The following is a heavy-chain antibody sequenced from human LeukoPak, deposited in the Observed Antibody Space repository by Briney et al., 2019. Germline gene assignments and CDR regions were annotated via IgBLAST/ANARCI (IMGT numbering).Heavy chain of an antibody. J-gene: IGHJ4*02. D-gene: IGHD3-10*01. CDR1: GGSISSGGYS. Sequence: SETLSLTCAVSGGSISSGGYSWSWIRQPPGQGLEWIGYIYHSGSTYYNPSLKSRVTISVDRSKNQFSLKLSSVTAADTAVYYCASGYYYGSATYWGQGTLVTVSS. CDR2: IYHSGST. V-gene: IGHV4-30-2*01. CDR3: ASGYYYGSATY.